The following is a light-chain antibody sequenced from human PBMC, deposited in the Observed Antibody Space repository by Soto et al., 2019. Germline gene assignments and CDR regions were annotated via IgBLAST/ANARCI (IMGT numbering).Light chain of an antibody. CDR2: EVS. CDR1: SSDVGGYNY. Sequence: QSALTQPPSASGSPGQSVTISCTGTSSDVGGYNYVSWYQQHPGKAPKLMIYEVSKRPSGVPDRFSGSKSGNTASLTVSGLQAEDEADYYCSSYAGSNIRMVFGGGTKVTVL. CDR3: SSYAGSNIRMV. J-gene: IGLJ2*01. V-gene: IGLV2-8*01.